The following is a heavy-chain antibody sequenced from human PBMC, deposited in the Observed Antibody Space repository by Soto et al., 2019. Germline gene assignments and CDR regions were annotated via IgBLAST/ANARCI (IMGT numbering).Heavy chain of an antibody. CDR3: ARALLQYCSSTSCYAGAFDI. V-gene: IGHV3-13*01. D-gene: IGHD2-2*01. CDR1: GFTFSSYD. J-gene: IGHJ3*02. CDR2: IGTAGDT. Sequence: GGSLRLSCAASGFTFSSYDMHWVRQATGKGLEWVSAIGTAGDTYYPGSVKGRFTISRENAKNSLYLQMNSLRAGDTAVYYCARALLQYCSSTSCYAGAFDIWGQGTMVTVSS.